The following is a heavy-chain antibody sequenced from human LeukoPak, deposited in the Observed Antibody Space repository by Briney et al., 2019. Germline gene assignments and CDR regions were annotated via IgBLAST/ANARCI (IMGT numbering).Heavy chain of an antibody. Sequence: SETLSLTCTVSGGSFSSSSHYWGWIRQPPGTGLEWIGSLYYSGSTYYNASLRSRLTISVDTSKSQFSLKLTSVTAADTAAYYCARHSHRDGYTSNAFDIWGQGTMVTVSS. CDR2: LYYSGST. D-gene: IGHD5-24*01. J-gene: IGHJ3*02. V-gene: IGHV4-39*01. CDR1: GGSFSSSSHY. CDR3: ARHSHRDGYTSNAFDI.